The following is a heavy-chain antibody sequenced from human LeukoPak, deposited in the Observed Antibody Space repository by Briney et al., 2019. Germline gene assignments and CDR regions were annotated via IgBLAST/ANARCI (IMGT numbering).Heavy chain of an antibody. V-gene: IGHV1-18*01. D-gene: IGHD2-15*01. CDR2: ISAYNGNT. CDR1: GYTITSNG. J-gene: IGHJ5*02. CDR3: ARLVVAATKLNWFDP. Sequence: ASVKVSCKASGYTITSNGISWVRQAPGQGLEWMGWISAYNGNTNYAQKLQGRVTMTTDTSTSTAYMELRSLRSDDTAVYYCARLVVAATKLNWFDPWGQGTLVTVSS.